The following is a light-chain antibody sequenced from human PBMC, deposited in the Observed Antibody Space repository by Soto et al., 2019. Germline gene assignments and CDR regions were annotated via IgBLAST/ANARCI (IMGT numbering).Light chain of an antibody. CDR1: QDINGY. J-gene: IGKJ1*01. CDR3: QHYNSYSEA. V-gene: IGKV1-33*01. CDR2: DAS. Sequence: DIQMTQSPSSLSASAGDSVTITCQASQDINGYLSWYQQRPGKAPKLLISDASTLETGVPSRFSGSTSGTEFTLTISSRQPDDFATYYCQHYNSYSEAFGQGTKVDIK.